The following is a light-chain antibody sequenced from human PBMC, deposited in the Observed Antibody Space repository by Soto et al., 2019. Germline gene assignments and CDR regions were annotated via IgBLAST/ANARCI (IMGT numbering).Light chain of an antibody. J-gene: IGKJ3*01. CDR3: QHYDNWPFT. CDR2: GAS. Sequence: EIVFTQSPATLSLSPGERATLSCRASQSVSSSYLAWYQQKPGQAPRLLIYGASTRATGIPVRFSGSGSGTEFTLTVSSLKSDDFELYYCQHYDNWPFTFGPGTKVDIK. V-gene: IGKV3-15*01. CDR1: QSVSSSY.